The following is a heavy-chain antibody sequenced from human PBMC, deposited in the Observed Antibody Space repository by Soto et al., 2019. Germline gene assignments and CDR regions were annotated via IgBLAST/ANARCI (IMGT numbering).Heavy chain of an antibody. D-gene: IGHD3-22*01. CDR1: GGSSSGYY. CDR3: ARGEGGSSGYYYLGAFDI. CDR2: INHSGST. V-gene: IGHV4-34*01. Sequence: SETLSLTCAVYGGSSSGYYWSWIRQPPGKGLEWIGEINHSGSTNYNPSLKSRVTISVDTSKNQFSLKLSSVTAAATAVYYCARGEGGSSGYYYLGAFDIWGQGTLVTVSS. J-gene: IGHJ3*02.